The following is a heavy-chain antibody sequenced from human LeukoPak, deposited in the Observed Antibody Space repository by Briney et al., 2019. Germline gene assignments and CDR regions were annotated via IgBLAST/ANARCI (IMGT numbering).Heavy chain of an antibody. J-gene: IGHJ6*02. CDR2: ISSSGSTI. Sequence: GGSLRLSCAASGFTFSSYEMNWVRQAPGKGLEWVSYISSSGSTIYYADSVKGRFTISRDNAKNSLYLQMNSLRAEDTAVYYCARERDCSSTSCYYYYGMDVWGPGTTVTVSS. D-gene: IGHD2-2*01. CDR1: GFTFSSYE. CDR3: ARERDCSSTSCYYYYGMDV. V-gene: IGHV3-48*03.